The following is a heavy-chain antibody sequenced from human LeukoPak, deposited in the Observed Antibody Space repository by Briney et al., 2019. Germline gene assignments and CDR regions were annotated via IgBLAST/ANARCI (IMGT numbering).Heavy chain of an antibody. CDR1: GFTFSSYA. D-gene: IGHD6-19*01. J-gene: IGHJ4*02. Sequence: GGSLRLSCAASGFTFSSYAMGWVRQAPGKGLEWVSAISGSGGSTYYADSVKGRFTISRDNSKNTLYLQMNSLRAEDTAVYYCAKAGRRIAVAGYFDYWGQGTLVTVSS. CDR3: AKAGRRIAVAGYFDY. V-gene: IGHV3-23*01. CDR2: ISGSGGST.